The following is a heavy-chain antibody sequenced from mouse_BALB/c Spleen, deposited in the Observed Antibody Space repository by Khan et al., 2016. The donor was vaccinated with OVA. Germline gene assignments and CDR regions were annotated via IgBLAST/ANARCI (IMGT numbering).Heavy chain of an antibody. CDR1: GYTFTSYD. V-gene: IGHV1-85*01. J-gene: IGHJ1*01. Sequence: QVQLKQSGAELVKPGASVKLSCKASGYTFTSYDINWVRQRPEQGLEWIGWIFPGDDSTKYNEKFTGKATLTSDKSSSTAYMQLSRLTSEDSAVXFCAGHYYGGVRDWKFDVWGAGTMVTVSS. CDR2: IFPGDDST. CDR3: AGHYYGGVRDWKFDV. D-gene: IGHD1-1*01.